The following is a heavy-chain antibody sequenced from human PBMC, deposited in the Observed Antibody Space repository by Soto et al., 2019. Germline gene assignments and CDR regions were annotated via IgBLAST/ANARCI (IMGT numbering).Heavy chain of an antibody. CDR2: ISGSGGST. Sequence: GGSLRLSCAASGFTFSSYAMSWVRQAPGKGLEWVSAISGSGGSTYYADSVKGRFTISRDNSKNTLYLQMNSLRAEDTAVYYCANNYHYYGSGQNAFDIWGQGTMVTVSS. CDR3: ANNYHYYGSGQNAFDI. J-gene: IGHJ3*02. D-gene: IGHD3-10*01. CDR1: GFTFSSYA. V-gene: IGHV3-23*01.